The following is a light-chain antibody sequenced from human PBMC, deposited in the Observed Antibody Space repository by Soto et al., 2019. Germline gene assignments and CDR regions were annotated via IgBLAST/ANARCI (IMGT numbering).Light chain of an antibody. CDR2: QDS. Sequence: SYELTQPPSVSVSQGQTASISCSGDKLEDKFACWYQQKPGQSPVLVMFQDSKRPSGIPERFSGSNSGNTATLTISGTQAMDEADYYCQAWDSSNVVFGGGTKLTVL. J-gene: IGLJ2*01. V-gene: IGLV3-1*01. CDR3: QAWDSSNVV. CDR1: KLEDKF.